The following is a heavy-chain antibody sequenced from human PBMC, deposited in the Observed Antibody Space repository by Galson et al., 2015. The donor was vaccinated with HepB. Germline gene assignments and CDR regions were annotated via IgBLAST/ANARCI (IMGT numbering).Heavy chain of an antibody. D-gene: IGHD4-17*01. CDR3: ARSEGRGYGDDRTEYYYYMDV. Sequence: SVKVSCKASGYTFSSYGISWVRQAPGQGLEWMGWISAYNGNTNYAQKLQGRVTMTTDTSTSTAYMELRSLRSDDTAVYYCARSEGRGYGDDRTEYYYYMDVWGKGTTVTVSS. J-gene: IGHJ6*03. V-gene: IGHV1-18*01. CDR2: ISAYNGNT. CDR1: GYTFSSYG.